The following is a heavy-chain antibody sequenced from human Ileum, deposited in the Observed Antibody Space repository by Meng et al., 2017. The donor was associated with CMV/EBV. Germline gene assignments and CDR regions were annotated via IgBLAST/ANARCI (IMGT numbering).Heavy chain of an antibody. CDR1: DHAMISYD. D-gene: IGHD6-19*01. J-gene: IGHJ4*02. CDR3: ARDAAWLIDQ. V-gene: IGHV4-4*07. Sequence: ALLPVPGPGLAKPLQASSLTFTGFDHAMISYDSRSTRQPAGKGLARIGRIYTDVSTNSNPSLKSRLTMSIDTSKIRFPMNLSAGTAADTAVYYCARDAAWLIDQWGQGTLVTVSS. CDR2: IYTDVST.